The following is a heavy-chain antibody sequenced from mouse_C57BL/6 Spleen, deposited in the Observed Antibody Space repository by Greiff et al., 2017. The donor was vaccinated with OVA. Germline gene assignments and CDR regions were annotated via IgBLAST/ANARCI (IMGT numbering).Heavy chain of an antibody. D-gene: IGHD1-1*01. V-gene: IGHV5-17*01. CDR2: ISSGSSTI. J-gene: IGHJ1*03. CDR3: SRVYGSSAYFDV. Sequence: EVKVVESGGGLVKPGGSLKLSCAASGFTFSDYGMHWVRQAPEKGLEWVAYISSGSSTIYYADTVKGRFTLSRDNATNTLFLQSTRLRSEDTAMYYCSRVYGSSAYFDVWGTGTSVTVSS. CDR1: GFTFSDYG.